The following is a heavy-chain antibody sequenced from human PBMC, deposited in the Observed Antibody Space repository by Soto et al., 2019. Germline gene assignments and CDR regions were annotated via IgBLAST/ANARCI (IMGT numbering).Heavy chain of an antibody. CDR1: GFTFSSYW. CDR3: ARGIAVTYGGMDV. J-gene: IGHJ6*02. D-gene: IGHD6-19*01. V-gene: IGHV3-74*01. Sequence: GGSLRLSCAASGFTFSSYWMHWVRQAPGKGLVWVSRINSDGSSTSYADSVKGRFTISRDNAKNTLYLQMNSLRAEDTAVYYCARGIAVTYGGMDVWGQGTTVTVSS. CDR2: INSDGSST.